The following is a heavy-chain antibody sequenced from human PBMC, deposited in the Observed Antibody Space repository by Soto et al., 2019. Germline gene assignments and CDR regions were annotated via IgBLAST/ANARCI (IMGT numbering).Heavy chain of an antibody. CDR1: GFTFSSYG. Sequence: LRLSCAASGFTFSSYGMHWVRQAPGKGLEWVAVISYDGSNKYYADSVKGRFTISRDNSKNTLYLQMNSLRAEDTAVYYCAKASVVVAATRTRGDYYYYYGMDVWGQGTTVTVSS. CDR3: AKASVVVAATRTRGDYYYYYGMDV. J-gene: IGHJ6*02. D-gene: IGHD2-15*01. V-gene: IGHV3-30*18. CDR2: ISYDGSNK.